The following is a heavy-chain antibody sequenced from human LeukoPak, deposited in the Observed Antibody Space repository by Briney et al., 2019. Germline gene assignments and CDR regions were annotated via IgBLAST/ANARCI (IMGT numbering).Heavy chain of an antibody. CDR3: ARASGSYWWFDS. CDR2: IIPIFGTA. Sequence: SVKVSCKASRGTFSSYAISWVRQAPGQGLEWMGGIIPIFGTANYAQKFQGSVTMTRDTSISTAYMELNRLRSDDTAVYYCARASGSYWWFDSWGQGTLVTVSS. CDR1: RGTFSSYA. J-gene: IGHJ5*01. D-gene: IGHD1-26*01. V-gene: IGHV1-69*05.